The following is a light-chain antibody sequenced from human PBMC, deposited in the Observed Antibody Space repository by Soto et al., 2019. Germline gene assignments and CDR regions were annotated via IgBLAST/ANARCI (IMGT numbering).Light chain of an antibody. CDR1: QSVSSNS. CDR2: GAS. V-gene: IGKV3-20*01. CDR3: QQHGSSPIT. Sequence: EIVLTQPPGTLSLSRGESATLSCRGSQSVSSNSLAWHQQKPGQAPRLLIYGASSRATGIPDRFSGSGSGTDFTLTISRLEPEDLAVYYCQQHGSSPITFGQGTRLEIK. J-gene: IGKJ5*01.